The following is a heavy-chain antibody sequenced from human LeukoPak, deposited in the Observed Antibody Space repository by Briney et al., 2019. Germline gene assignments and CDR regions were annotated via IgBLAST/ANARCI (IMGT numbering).Heavy chain of an antibody. D-gene: IGHD5-12*01. V-gene: IGHV3-30-3*01. CDR1: GFTFSSYA. CDR2: ISYDGSNK. CDR3: ASGYSGYELLTHFDY. J-gene: IGHJ4*02. Sequence: TGGSLRLSCAASGFTFSSYAMHWVRQAPGKGLEWVEVISYDGSNKYYADSVEGRFTISRDNSKNTLYLQMNSLRDEDTAVYYCASGYSGYELLTHFDYWGQGTLVTVSS.